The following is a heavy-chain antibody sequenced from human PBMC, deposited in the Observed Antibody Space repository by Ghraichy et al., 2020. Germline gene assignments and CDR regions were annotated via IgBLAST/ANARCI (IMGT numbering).Heavy chain of an antibody. Sequence: SLNISCTVSGGSISSGGYSWSWIRQPPGKGLEWIGYIYHSGSTFYNPSLRSRVTISVDGSKNQFSLKQNSVTAADTAVYYCARNKGYSGSRDAFDIWGQGTMVTVSS. D-gene: IGHD1-26*01. V-gene: IGHV4-30-2*01. CDR2: IYHSGST. CDR3: ARNKGYSGSRDAFDI. CDR1: GGSISSGGYS. J-gene: IGHJ3*02.